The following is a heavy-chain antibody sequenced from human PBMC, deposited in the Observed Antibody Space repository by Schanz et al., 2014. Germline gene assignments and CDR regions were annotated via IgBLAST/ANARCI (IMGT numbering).Heavy chain of an antibody. CDR3: ARDPNSVNEIDY. CDR2: IYGGST. J-gene: IGHJ4*02. V-gene: IGHV3-53*01. CDR1: GFTVTSYY. Sequence: EMQLVESGGGLIQPGGSLRLSCAASGFTVTSYYMSWVRQAPGKGLEWVSFIYGGSTYYTDSVKGRFTISRDNSKNTLYLQMNSLRAEDTAVYYCARDPNSVNEIDYWGQGTLVTVSS. D-gene: IGHD5-12*01.